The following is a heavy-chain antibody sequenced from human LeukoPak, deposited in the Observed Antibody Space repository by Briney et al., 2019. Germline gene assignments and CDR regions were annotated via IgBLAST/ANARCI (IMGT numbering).Heavy chain of an antibody. D-gene: IGHD3-16*01. V-gene: IGHV3-48*02. J-gene: IGHJ4*02. Sequence: AGGSLRLSCAASGFIFGDYNMNWVRQAPGKGLEWVSYISSGGSTIYYADTVKGRFTVSRDNARNSLYLQMNGLTDEDTAVYYCARGGSYGPIGFDYWGQGTLVTVSS. CDR2: ISSGGSTI. CDR3: ARGGSYGPIGFDY. CDR1: GFIFGDYN.